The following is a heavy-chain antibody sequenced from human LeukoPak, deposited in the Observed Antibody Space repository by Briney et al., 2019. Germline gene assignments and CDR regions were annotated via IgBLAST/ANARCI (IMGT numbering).Heavy chain of an antibody. CDR3: ARSRGWGSGYYLYYFDY. CDR1: GYSISSGYY. CDR2: IYHSGST. Sequence: SETLSLTCIVSGYSISSGYYWGWIRQPPGKGLEWIGSIYHSGSTYYYPSLKSRVTISVDTSKNQFSLKLSSVTAADTAVYYCARSRGWGSGYYLYYFDYWGQGTLVTVSS. V-gene: IGHV4-38-2*02. J-gene: IGHJ4*02. D-gene: IGHD3-22*01.